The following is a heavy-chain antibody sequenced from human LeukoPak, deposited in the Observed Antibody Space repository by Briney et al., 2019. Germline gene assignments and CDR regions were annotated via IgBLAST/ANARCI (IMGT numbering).Heavy chain of an antibody. J-gene: IGHJ5*02. V-gene: IGHV4-59*01. CDR1: DGSISAYY. D-gene: IGHD1/OR15-1a*01. CDR3: ARETRRRSGWFDP. Sequence: SETLSLTCTVSDGSISAYYWSWIRQPPGKGLEWLGYVFYSGSTNYNPSLKSRVTISVDTSKNQFSLKIRSVTAADTAVYFCARETRRRSGWFDPWGQGTLVTVSS. CDR2: VFYSGST.